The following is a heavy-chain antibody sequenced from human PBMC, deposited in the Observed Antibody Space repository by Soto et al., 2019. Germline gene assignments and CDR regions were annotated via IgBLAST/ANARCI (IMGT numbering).Heavy chain of an antibody. CDR1: GYSFAGYW. CDR3: ARQIYDSDTGPNFQYYFDS. CDR2: IDPSDSQT. Sequence: GESLNISCKGSGYSFAGYWITWVRPKPGKGLEWMGRIDPSDSQTYYSPSFRGHVTISVTKSITTVFLQWSSLRASDTAMYYCARQIYDSDTGPNFQYYFDSWGQGTPVTVSS. V-gene: IGHV5-10-1*01. J-gene: IGHJ4*02. D-gene: IGHD3-22*01.